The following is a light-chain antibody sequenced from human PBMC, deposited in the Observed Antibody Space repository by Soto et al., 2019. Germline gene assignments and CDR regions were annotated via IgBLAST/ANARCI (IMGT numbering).Light chain of an antibody. Sequence: EIVLTQSPGTLSLSPGERATLSCRASQSVSSSYLAWYQQKPGQAPRLLIYGPSARATGIPDRFSGSGSGTDFTLTISRLEPEDFAVYYCQQYGSSPLYTFGQGTKLEIE. V-gene: IGKV3-20*01. CDR1: QSVSSSY. CDR3: QQYGSSPLYT. CDR2: GPS. J-gene: IGKJ2*01.